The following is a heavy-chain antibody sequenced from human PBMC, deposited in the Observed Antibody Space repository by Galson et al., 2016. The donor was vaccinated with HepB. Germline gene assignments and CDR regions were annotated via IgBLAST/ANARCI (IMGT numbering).Heavy chain of an antibody. Sequence: SLRLSCAASGFTFSRSDMYRVRQAPGKGLEWVAVTSYDGSNEYYADSVKGRFTISRDNSKNTLYLQMNSLRAEDTAVYYCAKPETRPYDILTGSSHFDYWGQGTLVTVSS. V-gene: IGHV3-30*18. J-gene: IGHJ4*02. CDR2: TSYDGSNE. CDR1: GFTFSRSD. CDR3: AKPETRPYDILTGSSHFDY. D-gene: IGHD3-9*01.